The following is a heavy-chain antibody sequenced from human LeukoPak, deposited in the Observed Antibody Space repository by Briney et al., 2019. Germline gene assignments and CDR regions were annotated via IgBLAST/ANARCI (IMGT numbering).Heavy chain of an antibody. Sequence: ASVKVSCKASGGTFSSYAISWVRQAPGQGLEWMGGIIPIFGTANYAQKFQGRVTITADESTSTAYMELSSLRSEDTAVYYCARVGMDTYYYGSGSTPYYFDYWGQGTLVTVSS. CDR2: IIPIFGTA. CDR1: GGTFSSYA. J-gene: IGHJ4*02. CDR3: ARVGMDTYYYGSGSTPYYFDY. V-gene: IGHV1-69*13. D-gene: IGHD3-10*01.